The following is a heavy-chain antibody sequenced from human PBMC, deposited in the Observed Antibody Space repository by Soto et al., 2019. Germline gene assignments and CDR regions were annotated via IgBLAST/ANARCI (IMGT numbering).Heavy chain of an antibody. V-gene: IGHV1-18*04. CDR2: ISLYNGNT. CDR3: AIYHLELFRFDY. CDR1: DFSFTSHG. J-gene: IGHJ4*02. Sequence: QIQLVQSGPEVKKPGASMKVTCKAYDFSFTSHGISWVRQAPGQGLEGMGWISLYNGNTNYAQQFQGRVTMTTDTSTRTAYIELRSLRSDDTAMYFCAIYHLELFRFDYWGQGTLVTVSS. D-gene: IGHD2-2*01.